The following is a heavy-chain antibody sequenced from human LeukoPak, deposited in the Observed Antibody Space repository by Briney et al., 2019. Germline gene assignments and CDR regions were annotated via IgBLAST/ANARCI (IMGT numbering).Heavy chain of an antibody. CDR1: GGSFSGYY. Sequence: SETLSLTCAVYGGSFSGYYWSWMRQPPGKGLEWIGEINHSGSTNYNPSLKSRVTISVDTSKNQFSLKLSSVTAADTAVYYCARGPDYYDSSGYYLNWFDPWGQGTLVTVSS. V-gene: IGHV4-34*01. D-gene: IGHD3-22*01. CDR2: INHSGST. CDR3: ARGPDYYDSSGYYLNWFDP. J-gene: IGHJ5*02.